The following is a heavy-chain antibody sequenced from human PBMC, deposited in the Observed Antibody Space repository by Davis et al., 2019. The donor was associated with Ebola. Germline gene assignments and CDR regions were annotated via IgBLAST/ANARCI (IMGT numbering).Heavy chain of an antibody. D-gene: IGHD4-11*01. V-gene: IGHV5-10-1*01. CDR1: GYSFTSYW. J-gene: IGHJ6*02. CDR2: IDPSDSYT. CDR3: ARHGAVTTDYYYGMDV. Sequence: GESLKISCKGSGYSFTSYWIGWVRQMPGKGLEWMGRIDPSDSYTNYSPSFQGHVTISADKSISTAYLQWSSLKASDTAMYYCARHGAVTTDYYYGMDVWGQGTTVTVSS.